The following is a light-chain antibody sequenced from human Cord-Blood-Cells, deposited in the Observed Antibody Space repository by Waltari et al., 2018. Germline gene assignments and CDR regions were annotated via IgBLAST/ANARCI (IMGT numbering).Light chain of an antibody. CDR1: SSDVGGYNY. Sequence: QSALTQPASVSGSPGQSITIPCTGTSSDVGGYNYVSGYQQPPGKAPKLMIYDVSKRPSGVSNRFSGSKSGNTASLTISGLQAEDEADYYCSSYTSSSTWVFGGGTKLTVL. CDR3: SSYTSSSTWV. V-gene: IGLV2-14*01. J-gene: IGLJ3*02. CDR2: DVS.